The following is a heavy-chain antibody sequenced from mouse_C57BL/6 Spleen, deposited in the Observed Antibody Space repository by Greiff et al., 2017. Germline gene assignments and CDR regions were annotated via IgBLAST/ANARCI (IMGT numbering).Heavy chain of an antibody. CDR1: GYTFTSYW. Sequence: VQLQQSGAELVRPGSSVKLSCKASGYTFTSYWMDWVKQRPGQGLEWIGNIYPSDSETHYNQKFKDKATLTVDKSSSTAYMQLSSLTSEDSAVYYCARYYGKGPSWFAYWGQGTLVTVSA. J-gene: IGHJ3*01. CDR2: IYPSDSET. V-gene: IGHV1-61*01. CDR3: ARYYGKGPSWFAY. D-gene: IGHD1-1*01.